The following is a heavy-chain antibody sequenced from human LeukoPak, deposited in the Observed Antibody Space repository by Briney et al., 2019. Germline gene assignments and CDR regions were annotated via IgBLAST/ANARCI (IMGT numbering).Heavy chain of an antibody. D-gene: IGHD2-15*01. CDR1: GYTFTGYY. J-gene: IGHJ4*02. CDR3: ARAPHRCSGGSCLDY. CDR2: INPNSGGT. V-gene: IGHV1-2*04. Sequence: ASVKVSCKASGYTFTGYYMHWVRQAPGQGLEWMGWINPNSGGTNYAQKFQGWVTMTRDTSNSTAYMELSRLRSDDTAVYYCARAPHRCSGGSCLDYWGQGTLVTVSS.